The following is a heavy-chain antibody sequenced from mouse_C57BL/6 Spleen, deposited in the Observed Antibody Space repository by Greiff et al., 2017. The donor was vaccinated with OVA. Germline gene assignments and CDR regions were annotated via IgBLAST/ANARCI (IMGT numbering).Heavy chain of an antibody. D-gene: IGHD1-1*01. V-gene: IGHV5-9-1*02. J-gene: IGHJ3*01. Sequence: EVKVVESGEGLVKPGGSLKLSCAASGFTFSSYAMSWVRQTPEKRLEWVAYISSGGDYIYYADTLKGRFTISRDNARNTLYLQMSSLKSEDTAMYYCTRTYGSSSAWFAYWGQGTLVTVSA. CDR3: TRTYGSSSAWFAY. CDR1: GFTFSSYA. CDR2: ISSGGDYI.